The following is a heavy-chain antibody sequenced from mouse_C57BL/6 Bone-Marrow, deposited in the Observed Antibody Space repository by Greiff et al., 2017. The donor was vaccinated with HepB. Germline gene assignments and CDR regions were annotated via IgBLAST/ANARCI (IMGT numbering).Heavy chain of an antibody. CDR1: GYTFTSYG. V-gene: IGHV1-81*01. CDR3: ARSLYYYVSSSGYFDY. J-gene: IGHJ2*01. CDR2: VYPRSGNT. Sequence: QVHVKQSGAELARPGASVKLSCKASGYTFTSYGISWVKQRTGQGLEWIGEVYPRSGNTYYNEKFKGKATLTADKSSSTAYMELSSLTSENSAVYFCARSLYYYVSSSGYFDYWGQGTTLTVSS. D-gene: IGHD1-1*01.